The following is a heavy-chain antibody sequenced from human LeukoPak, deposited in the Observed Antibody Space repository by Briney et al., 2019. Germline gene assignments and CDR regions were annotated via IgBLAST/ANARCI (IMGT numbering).Heavy chain of an antibody. Sequence: GESLKISCKGSGYSFTSYWIGWVRQMPGKGLEWMGIIYPGDSDTRYSPSFQGQVTISADKSISTAYLQWSSLKASDTAMFYCARPAFLGIRGHEDDGFDIWGQGAMVTVSS. CDR2: IYPGDSDT. D-gene: IGHD3-16*01. CDR3: ARPAFLGIRGHEDDGFDI. J-gene: IGHJ3*02. CDR1: GYSFTSYW. V-gene: IGHV5-51*01.